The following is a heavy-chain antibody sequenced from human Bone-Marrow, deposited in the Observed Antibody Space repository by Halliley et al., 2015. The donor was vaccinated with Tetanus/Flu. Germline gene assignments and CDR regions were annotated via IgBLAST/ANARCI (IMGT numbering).Heavy chain of an antibody. J-gene: IGHJ4*02. CDR3: ARGLPAAGRSGGYYFYY. CDR2: IGRPGDT. D-gene: IGHD6-13*01. V-gene: IGHV3-13*01. Sequence: IGRPGDTYYPGPVKGRFPISREKAENSLYLQMNSLRAEDTAVYYCARGLPAAGRSGGYYFYYWGQGTLVTVSS.